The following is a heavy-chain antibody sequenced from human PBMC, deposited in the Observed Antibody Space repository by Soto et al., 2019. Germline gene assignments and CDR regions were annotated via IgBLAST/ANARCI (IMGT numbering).Heavy chain of an antibody. J-gene: IGHJ6*02. CDR2: IYTSGST. Sequence: SETLSLTCTVSGGSISSYYWSWIRQPAGKGLEWIGRIYTSGSTNYNPSLKSRVTMSVDTSKNQFSLKLSSVTAADTAVYYCARERITMVRGVIAFDYGMDVWGQGTTVTVS. CDR1: GGSISSYY. V-gene: IGHV4-4*07. D-gene: IGHD3-10*01. CDR3: ARERITMVRGVIAFDYGMDV.